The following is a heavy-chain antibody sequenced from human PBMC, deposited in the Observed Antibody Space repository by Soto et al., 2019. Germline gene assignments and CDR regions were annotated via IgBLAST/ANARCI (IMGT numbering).Heavy chain of an antibody. V-gene: IGHV4-39*01. CDR1: GGSISSSSYY. CDR2: IYYSGST. Sequence: QLQLQQSGPGLVKPSETLSLTCTVSGGSISSSSYYWGWIRQPPGKGLEWIGSIYYSGSTYYNPSLKSRVTISVDTSKNQFSLKLSSVTAADTAVYYCARPQTCTYGVCSDYWGQGTLVTVSS. D-gene: IGHD2-8*01. J-gene: IGHJ4*02. CDR3: ARPQTCTYGVCSDY.